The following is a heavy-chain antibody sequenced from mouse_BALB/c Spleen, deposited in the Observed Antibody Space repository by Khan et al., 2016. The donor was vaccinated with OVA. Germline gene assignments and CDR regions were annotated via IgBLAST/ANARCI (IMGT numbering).Heavy chain of an antibody. J-gene: IGHJ3*01. D-gene: IGHD2-14*01. V-gene: IGHV1-26*01. CDR2: VNPNNGDT. CDR1: GYSFTAYY. CDR3: ARGYDFFAY. Sequence: EVQLQESGPVLVKPGASVKISCKASGYSFTAYYLSWVKQSHGESLEWIGRVNPNNGDTTYNQKFKGKAILTVDKSSNTAYMDLRSLTSEDSAVYYCARGYDFFAYWGQGTLVTVSA.